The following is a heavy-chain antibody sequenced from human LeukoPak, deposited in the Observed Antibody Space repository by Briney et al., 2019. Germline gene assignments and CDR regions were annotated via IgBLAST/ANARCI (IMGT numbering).Heavy chain of an antibody. CDR1: GFTFSNYA. D-gene: IGHD4-17*01. V-gene: IGHV3-23*01. Sequence: GGSLRLSCAASGFTFSNYAMSWVRQAPGKGLEWVSFISGSGDPTYYAASVKGRFTISRDNSKNILYLQLTGLRSEDTAVYYCAKEGSYGDFDYWGQGTLVTVSS. J-gene: IGHJ4*02. CDR3: AKEGSYGDFDY. CDR2: ISGSGDPT.